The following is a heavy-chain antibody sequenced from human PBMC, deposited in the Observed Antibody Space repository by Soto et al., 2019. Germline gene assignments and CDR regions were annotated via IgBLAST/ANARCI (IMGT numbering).Heavy chain of an antibody. Sequence: LSLTCAVYGGSFSGYYWSWIRQPPGKGLEWIGEINHSGSTNYNPSLKSRVTISVDTSKNQFSLKLSSVTAADTAVYYCARGADYCSSTSCYLYSHYYGMDVWGQGTTVTVSS. CDR3: ARGADYCSSTSCYLYSHYYGMDV. CDR2: INHSGST. V-gene: IGHV4-34*01. CDR1: GGSFSGYY. D-gene: IGHD2-2*01. J-gene: IGHJ6*02.